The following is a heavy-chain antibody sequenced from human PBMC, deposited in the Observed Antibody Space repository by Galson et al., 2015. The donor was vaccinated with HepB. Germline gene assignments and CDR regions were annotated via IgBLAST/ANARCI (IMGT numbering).Heavy chain of an antibody. J-gene: IGHJ4*02. D-gene: IGHD4-11*01. CDR3: ARDAEMTTVPLGLFDY. CDR2: ISHSGGRA. CDR1: GFSFRSYA. V-gene: IGHV3-23*01. Sequence: SLRLSRAVSGFSFRSYAMNWIRQAPGEGLEWVSAISHSGGRAHYADSVRGRFTVSRDNSKNMLYLQMNSLRADDTAVYYCARDAEMTTVPLGLFDYWGQGTLVTVAS.